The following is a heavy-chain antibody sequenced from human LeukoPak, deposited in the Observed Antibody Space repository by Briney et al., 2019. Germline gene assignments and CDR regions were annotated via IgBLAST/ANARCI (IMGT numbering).Heavy chain of an antibody. Sequence: PGGSLRLSCAASGFTFSSYEMNWVRQAPEKGLEWVSYISSSGSTIYYADSVKGRFTISRDNAKNSLYLQMNSLRAEDTAVYYCARGGYYDILTGYFYWGQGTLVTVSS. J-gene: IGHJ4*02. CDR2: ISSSGSTI. V-gene: IGHV3-48*03. CDR1: GFTFSSYE. CDR3: ARGGYYDILTGYFY. D-gene: IGHD3-9*01.